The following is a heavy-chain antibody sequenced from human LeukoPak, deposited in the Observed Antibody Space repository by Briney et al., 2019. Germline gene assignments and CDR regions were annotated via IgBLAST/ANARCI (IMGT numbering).Heavy chain of an antibody. D-gene: IGHD6-13*01. CDR2: ISGSGGST. J-gene: IGHJ3*02. CDR3: AKVESSSWYYPLCSFDI. CDR1: GFTFSSYA. V-gene: IGHV3-23*01. Sequence: PGGSLRLSCAASGFTFSSYAMSWVRQAPGKGLEWVSAISGSGGSTYYADSVEGRFTISRDNSKNTLYLQMNSLRAEDTAVYYCAKVESSSWYYPLCSFDIWGQGTMVTVSS.